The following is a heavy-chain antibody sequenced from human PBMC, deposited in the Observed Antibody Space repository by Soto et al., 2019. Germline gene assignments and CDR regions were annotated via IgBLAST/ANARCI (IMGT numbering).Heavy chain of an antibody. Sequence: EVQLVQSGAEVKTPGESLRISCKGSGYSFTRYWIYWVRQMPGKGLEWMGRIDPSDSYTNYSPSFQGHVTISADKSISTAYLQWSSLKASDTAMYYCARHPYDSSGYSHNWFDPWGQGTLVTVSS. CDR1: GYSFTRYW. CDR3: ARHPYDSSGYSHNWFDP. D-gene: IGHD3-22*01. J-gene: IGHJ5*02. V-gene: IGHV5-10-1*01. CDR2: IDPSDSYT.